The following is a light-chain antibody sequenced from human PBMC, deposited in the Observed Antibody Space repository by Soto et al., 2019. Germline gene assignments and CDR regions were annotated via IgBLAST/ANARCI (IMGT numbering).Light chain of an antibody. CDR1: QGIRNY. J-gene: IGKJ2*01. Sequence: DIQLTQSPSLLSASVGDRVTITCRASQGIRNYLAWYQQRPAKAPELLIYAASTLQTGVPPRFSGRGSGTEFNLRISNLQPEDFATYYCQQLNDYPYTFGQGTKLEIK. CDR3: QQLNDYPYT. CDR2: AAS. V-gene: IGKV1-9*01.